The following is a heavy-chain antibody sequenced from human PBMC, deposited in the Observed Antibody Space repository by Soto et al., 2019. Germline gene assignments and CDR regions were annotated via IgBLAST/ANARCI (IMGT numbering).Heavy chain of an antibody. V-gene: IGHV3-23*01. J-gene: IGHJ4*02. CDR1: GFTFSDYA. CDR2: ISGVGGST. CDR3: AQQRVGSSWYRDFDL. D-gene: IGHD6-13*01. Sequence: EGQLLESGGGLVQPGGSLRLSCAASGFTFSDYAMSWVRQGPGKELEWASGISGVGGSTYYPDSVKGRFTISRDNSKNTVYLQMNNLTAGDTAVYFCAQQRVGSSWYRDFDLWGQGTLVTVSS.